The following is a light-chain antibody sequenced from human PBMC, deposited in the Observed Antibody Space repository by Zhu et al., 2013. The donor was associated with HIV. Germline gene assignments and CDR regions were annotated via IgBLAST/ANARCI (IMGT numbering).Light chain of an antibody. Sequence: EIVLTQSPGTLSLSPGERATLSCRASQSVSSSYLAWYQQKPGQAPRLLIYGASSRANGVPDRFSGSGSGTDFILTINRLEPEDFAVYYCQQYGSPPTTFGQGTRLDI. V-gene: IGKV3-20*01. CDR1: QSVSSSY. CDR3: QQYGSPPTT. J-gene: IGKJ5*01. CDR2: GAS.